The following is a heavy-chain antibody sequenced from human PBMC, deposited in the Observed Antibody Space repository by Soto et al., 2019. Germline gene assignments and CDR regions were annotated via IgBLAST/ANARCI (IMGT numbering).Heavy chain of an antibody. CDR2: INPSGGST. CDR1: GYTFTSYY. J-gene: IGHJ6*02. V-gene: IGHV1-46*01. CDR3: ASDYDSSGYYYVGTNNYYYYGMDV. Sequence: ASVKVSCKASGYTFTSYYMPWVRQAPGQWLEWKGIINPSGGSTSYAQKFEGRVTMTSDTSTSTVYMELSSLRSEDTAVYYCASDYDSSGYYYVGTNNYYYYGMDVWGQGTTVTVSS. D-gene: IGHD3-22*01.